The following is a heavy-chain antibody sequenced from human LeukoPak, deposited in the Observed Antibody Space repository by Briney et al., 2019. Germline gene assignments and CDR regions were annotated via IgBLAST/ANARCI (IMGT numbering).Heavy chain of an antibody. J-gene: IGHJ4*02. Sequence: ASVKVSCKASGFTFASYYMHWVRQAPGQGLEWMGIINPSGGSTSYAQKFQGRVTMTRDMSTSTVYMELSSLRSEDTAVYYCATQRTGTINPSGYWGQGTLVTVSS. D-gene: IGHD1-7*01. V-gene: IGHV1-46*01. CDR2: INPSGGST. CDR1: GFTFASYY. CDR3: ATQRTGTINPSGY.